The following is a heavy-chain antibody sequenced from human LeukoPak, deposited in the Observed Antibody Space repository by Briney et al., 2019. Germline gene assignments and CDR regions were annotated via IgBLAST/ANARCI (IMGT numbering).Heavy chain of an antibody. Sequence: SETLSLTCTVSGGSIGTYYWSWIRQPPGKGLEWIGYIYHSGDTKYNPSLKSRVTISVDTSKNQFSLRLSCVTAADTAVYYCAREGYSGHDFIYWGQGTLVTVS. CDR3: AREGYSGHDFIY. J-gene: IGHJ4*02. CDR2: IYHSGDT. V-gene: IGHV4-59*01. CDR1: GGSIGTYY. D-gene: IGHD5-12*01.